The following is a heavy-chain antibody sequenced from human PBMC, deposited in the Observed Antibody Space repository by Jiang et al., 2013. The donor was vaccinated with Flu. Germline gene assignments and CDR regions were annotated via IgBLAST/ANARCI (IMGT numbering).Heavy chain of an antibody. Sequence: ISGSGGSTYYADSVKGRFTISRDNSKNTLYLQMNSLRAEDTAVYYCAGRKWLPSTNYYYYGMDVSGPRDHRSTVSS. J-gene: IGHJ6*02. V-gene: IGHV3-23*01. CDR2: ISGSGGST. D-gene: IGHD3-22*01. CDR3: AGRKWLPSTNYYYYGMDV.